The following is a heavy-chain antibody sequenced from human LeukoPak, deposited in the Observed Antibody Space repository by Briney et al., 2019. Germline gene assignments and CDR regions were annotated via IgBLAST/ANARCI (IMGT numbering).Heavy chain of an antibody. D-gene: IGHD1-26*01. Sequence: PSQTLSLTCAVSGGSISSGGYSWSWIRQPPGKGLEWIGYIYHSGSTYYNPSLKSRVTISLDRSKNQFSLKLSSVTAADTAVYYCARGAIAGYFDYWGREPWSPSPQ. CDR1: GGSISSGGYS. CDR2: IYHSGST. CDR3: ARGAIAGYFDY. J-gene: IGHJ4*02. V-gene: IGHV4-30-2*01.